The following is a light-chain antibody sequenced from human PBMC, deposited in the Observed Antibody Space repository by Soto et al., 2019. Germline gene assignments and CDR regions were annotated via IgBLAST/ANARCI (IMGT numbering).Light chain of an antibody. CDR1: QSTSKI. CDR2: GAL. V-gene: IGKV1-39*01. Sequence: DIQMTQSPSSLSASVGDRVTITCRTSQSTSKILYWYQQKPGKAPKLLIYGALRSQRGVSSRFSGSGSGTDVTLTISSLQPEEFATYYCQQTDTTPYTFGQGTKLEIK. J-gene: IGKJ2*01. CDR3: QQTDTTPYT.